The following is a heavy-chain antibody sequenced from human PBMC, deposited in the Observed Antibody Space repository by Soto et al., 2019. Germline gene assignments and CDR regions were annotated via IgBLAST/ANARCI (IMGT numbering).Heavy chain of an antibody. CDR3: AKDRDTAMVPTVVDY. Sequence: QVQLVESGGGVVQPGRSLRLSCAASGFTFSSYGMHWVRQAPGKGLEWVAVISYDGSNKYYADSVKGRFTISRDNSKNTLYLQMNSLRAEDTAVYYCAKDRDTAMVPTVVDYWGQGTLVTVSS. V-gene: IGHV3-30*18. J-gene: IGHJ4*02. D-gene: IGHD5-18*01. CDR2: ISYDGSNK. CDR1: GFTFSSYG.